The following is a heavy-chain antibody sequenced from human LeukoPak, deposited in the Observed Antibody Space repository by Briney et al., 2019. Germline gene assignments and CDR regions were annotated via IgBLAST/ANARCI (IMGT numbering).Heavy chain of an antibody. J-gene: IGHJ5*02. CDR1: GGSISSYY. Sequence: PSETLSLTCTVSGGSISSYYWSWIRQPPGKGLEWIGYIYYSGSTNYNPSLKSRVTISVDTSKNQFSLKLSSVTAADTAVYYCARGALGDWFDPWGQGTLVTVSS. V-gene: IGHV4-59*01. CDR3: ARGALGDWFDP. D-gene: IGHD3-16*01. CDR2: IYYSGST.